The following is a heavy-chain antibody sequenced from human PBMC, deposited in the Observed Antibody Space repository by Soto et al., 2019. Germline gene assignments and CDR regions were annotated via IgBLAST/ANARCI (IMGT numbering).Heavy chain of an antibody. D-gene: IGHD5-12*01. CDR1: GGSFSGYY. CDR2: INHSGST. Sequence: SETLSLTCAVYGGSFSGYYWSWIRQPPGKGLEWIGEINHSGSTNYNPSLKSRVTISVDTSKNQFSLKLSSVTAADTAVYYCAREGRDGYNISFDDWGQGTLVTVSA. J-gene: IGHJ4*02. CDR3: AREGRDGYNISFDD. V-gene: IGHV4-34*01.